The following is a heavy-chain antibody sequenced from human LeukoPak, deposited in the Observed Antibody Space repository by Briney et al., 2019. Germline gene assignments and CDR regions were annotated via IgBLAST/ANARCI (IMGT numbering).Heavy chain of an antibody. CDR2: FDPEDGET. CDR3: ATDRPAYYDSSGYYYN. D-gene: IGHD3-22*01. J-gene: IGHJ4*02. Sequence: ASVKVSCKVSGYTLTELSMHWVRQAPGKGLEWMGGFDPEDGETIYAQKFQGRVTMTEDTSTDTAYVELSSLRSEDTAVYYCATDRPAYYDSSGYYYNWGQGTLVTVSS. CDR1: GYTLTELS. V-gene: IGHV1-24*01.